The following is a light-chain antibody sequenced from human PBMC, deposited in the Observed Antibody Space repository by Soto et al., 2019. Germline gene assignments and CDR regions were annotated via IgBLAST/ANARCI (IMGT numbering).Light chain of an antibody. J-gene: IGLJ2*01. V-gene: IGLV1-40*01. Sequence: QSVLTQPPSMSGAPGQRVTISCTGSSSNIGAGYDVHWYQQLPGTPPKLLIYGNSNRPSGVPDRFSGSKSGTSASLAITGLQAEDEADYYCQSYDSSLSGSHVVFGGGTKLTVL. CDR2: GNS. CDR1: SSNIGAGYD. CDR3: QSYDSSLSGSHVV.